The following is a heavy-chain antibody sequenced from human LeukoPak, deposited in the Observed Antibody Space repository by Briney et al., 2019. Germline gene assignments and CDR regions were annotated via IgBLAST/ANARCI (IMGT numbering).Heavy chain of an antibody. CDR3: ARVRFLEWLPDAFDI. J-gene: IGHJ3*02. Sequence: SETLSLTXTVAGGSISSYYWSWIRQPPGKGLEWIGYIYYSGSTNYNPSLKSRVTISVDTSKNQFSLKLSSVTAADTAVYYCARVRFLEWLPDAFDIWGQGTMVTASS. V-gene: IGHV4-59*01. D-gene: IGHD3-3*01. CDR2: IYYSGST. CDR1: GGSISSYY.